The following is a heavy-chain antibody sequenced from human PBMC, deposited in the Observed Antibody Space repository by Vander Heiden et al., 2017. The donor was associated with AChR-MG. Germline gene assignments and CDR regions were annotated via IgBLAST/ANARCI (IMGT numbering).Heavy chain of an antibody. D-gene: IGHD6-13*01. Sequence: QLQLQESGPGMVKPSETLSPTCTGPGGPISMSNYYWGWIRQPPGKGLEWIGSMYYSGSTYYNPSLKSRVTIPEDTSKNQFSLKLSSVTATDTAVYYCVGAAAGTPADNWGQGTLVTVSS. J-gene: IGHJ4*02. V-gene: IGHV4-39*01. CDR2: MYYSGST. CDR1: GGPISMSNYY. CDR3: VGAAAGTPADN.